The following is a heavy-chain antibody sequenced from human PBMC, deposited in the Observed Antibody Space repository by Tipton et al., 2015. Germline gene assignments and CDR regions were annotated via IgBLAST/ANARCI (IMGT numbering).Heavy chain of an antibody. CDR1: GYNFTDYW. Sequence: QLVQSGAEVKKPGESLKISCKGSGYNFTDYWIGWVRQMPGKGLEWMGIIYPADSDTRYSPSFQGQVTISADYSISAAYLQWSSLKASDTAMYYCARLRCPAHFDSWGQGTLVTVSS. CDR3: ARLRCPAHFDS. D-gene: IGHD2-8*01. V-gene: IGHV5-51*01. J-gene: IGHJ4*02. CDR2: IYPADSDT.